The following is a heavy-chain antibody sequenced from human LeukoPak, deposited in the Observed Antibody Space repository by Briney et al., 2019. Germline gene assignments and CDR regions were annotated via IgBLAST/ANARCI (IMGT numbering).Heavy chain of an antibody. Sequence: PGGSLRLSCAASGFTFSSYGMHWVRQAPGRGLEWVAFIRYDGSSRYYADSVKGRFTISRDNSKNTLYLQMNSLRAEDTAVYYCVRVTVATDAFDFWGQGTMVTVSS. V-gene: IGHV3-30*02. CDR3: VRVTVATDAFDF. J-gene: IGHJ3*01. D-gene: IGHD5-12*01. CDR1: GFTFSSYG. CDR2: IRYDGSSR.